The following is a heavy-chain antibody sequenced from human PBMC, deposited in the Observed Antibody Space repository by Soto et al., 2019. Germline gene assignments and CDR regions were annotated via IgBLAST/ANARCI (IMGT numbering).Heavy chain of an antibody. D-gene: IGHD5-12*01. J-gene: IGHJ4*02. CDR1: GGSIRSYY. Sequence: SETLSLTCTVSGGSIRSYYWSWIRQPAGEGLEWIWRIYTSGSTNYNPSLKSRVTMSVDTSKNQFSLKLSSVTAADTAVYYCERDRVDMVATSYFVYWGQGTLVTIS. CDR3: ERDRVDMVATSYFVY. CDR2: IYTSGST. V-gene: IGHV4-4*07.